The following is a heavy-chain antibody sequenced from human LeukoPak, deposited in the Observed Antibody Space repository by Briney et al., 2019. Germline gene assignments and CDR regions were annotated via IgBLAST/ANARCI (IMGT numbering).Heavy chain of an antibody. CDR2: VSYSGST. J-gene: IGHJ4*02. CDR3: TRKYSSTWSFDY. V-gene: IGHV4-59*08. D-gene: IGHD6-13*01. Sequence: PSETLSLTCAVYGGSFSGYYWSWIRRPPGKGLEWIGYVSYSGSTDYNPSLRSRVTMSVDTSKNHFSLKLVSMTAADTAVYYCTRKYSSTWSFDYWGQGTLVTVSS. CDR1: GGSFSGYY.